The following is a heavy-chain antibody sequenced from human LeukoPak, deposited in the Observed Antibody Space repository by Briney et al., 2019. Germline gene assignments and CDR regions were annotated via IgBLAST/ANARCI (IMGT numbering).Heavy chain of an antibody. CDR3: ARKADCRGGSCPTGAFDI. CDR1: GFTFSDYY. D-gene: IGHD2-15*01. J-gene: IGHJ3*02. CDR2: IYQSEST. Sequence: RPGGSLRLSCAASGFTFSDYYMSWIRQPPGKGLEWIGEIYQSESTNYKPSHKSRVTISIDKSKNQFSLKLSSVTAADTAVDYCARKADCRGGSCPTGAFDIWGQGTMVTVSS. V-gene: IGHV4-34*01.